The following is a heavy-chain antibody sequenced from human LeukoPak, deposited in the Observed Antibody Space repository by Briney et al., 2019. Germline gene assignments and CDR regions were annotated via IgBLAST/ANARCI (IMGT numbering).Heavy chain of an antibody. Sequence: SQTLSLTCAISGDSFSTNSATWNWIRQSPSRGLEWLGRTYYRSKWYNDYAVSVKSRITINPDTSKNQFSLQLNSVTPEDTAVYYCARDQGLGRYAFDIWGQGTMVTVSS. V-gene: IGHV6-1*01. CDR3: ARDQGLGRYAFDI. J-gene: IGHJ3*02. D-gene: IGHD7-27*01. CDR2: TYYRSKWYN. CDR1: GDSFSTNSAT.